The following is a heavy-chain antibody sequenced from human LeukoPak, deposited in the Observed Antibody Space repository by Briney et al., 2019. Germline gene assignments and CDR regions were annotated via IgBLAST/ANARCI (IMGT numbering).Heavy chain of an antibody. CDR2: INSNTGAT. D-gene: IGHD4-17*01. J-gene: IGHJ4*02. V-gene: IGHV1-2*02. CDR1: GYTFAGYH. Sequence: GASVKVSCKASGYTFAGYHIHWVRQAPGQGLEWMGWINSNTGATNYIQKFQARVTMTRDTSISTAYMELSRLRSDDTAVYYCARSLDDYGDYGHHDYWGQGTLVTVSS. CDR3: ARSLDDYGDYGHHDY.